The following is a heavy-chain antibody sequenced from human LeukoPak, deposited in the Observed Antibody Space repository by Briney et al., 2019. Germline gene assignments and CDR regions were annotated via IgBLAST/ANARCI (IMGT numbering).Heavy chain of an antibody. CDR1: GFTFSNYW. J-gene: IGHJ4*02. V-gene: IGHV3-7*01. CDR2: IKQDGSEK. CDR3: ARSASYYDSSGYWYYFDY. Sequence: PGGSLRLSCAASGFTFSNYWMSWVRQAPGKGLEWVAHIKQDGSEKCYVDSVKGRFTISRDNAESSLYLQMNSLRAEDTAVYYCARSASYYDSSGYWYYFDYWGQGTLVTVSS. D-gene: IGHD3-22*01.